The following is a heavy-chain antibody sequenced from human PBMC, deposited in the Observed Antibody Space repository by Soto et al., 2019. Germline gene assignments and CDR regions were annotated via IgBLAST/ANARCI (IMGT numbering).Heavy chain of an antibody. CDR3: ARQSKALAVAGLDS. CDR2: IYYSGST. D-gene: IGHD6-19*01. J-gene: IGHJ4*02. CDR1: GGSINNYY. Sequence: SETLSLTCTVSGGSINNYYWSWVRQPPGKGLEWIGYIYYSGSTDYNPSLKSRVTMSVDTSKNQFSLKLSSVTAGDTAVYYCARQSKALAVAGLDSWGQVNLVTVSS. V-gene: IGHV4-59*08.